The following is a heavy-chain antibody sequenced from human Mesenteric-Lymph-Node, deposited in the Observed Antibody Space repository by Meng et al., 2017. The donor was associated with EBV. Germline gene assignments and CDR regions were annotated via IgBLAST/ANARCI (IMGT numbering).Heavy chain of an antibody. V-gene: IGHV3-21*06. D-gene: IGHD1/OR15-1a*01. Sequence: EVQLVESGGXLVKPGGSXRLSCTASGFSIGTDGMNWVRQAPGKGLEWVSSISSSSSNKYYTDSVKGRFTISRDNAKNSLYLQMNSLRAEDTAIYYCASDQQVPFAYWGQGTLVTVSS. J-gene: IGHJ4*02. CDR2: ISSSSSNK. CDR3: ASDQQVPFAY. CDR1: GFSIGTDG.